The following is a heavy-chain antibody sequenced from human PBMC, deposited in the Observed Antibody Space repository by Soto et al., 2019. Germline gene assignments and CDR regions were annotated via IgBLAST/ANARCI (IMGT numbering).Heavy chain of an antibody. J-gene: IGHJ4*02. CDR1: GFTLSTYS. V-gene: IGHV3-74*01. CDR3: AIMKRRSLRLIENSGYDSTGEFDS. CDR2: INSDGGDT. D-gene: IGHD5-12*01. Sequence: EVQLVESGGGLVQPGGSLSLSCAASGFTLSTYSMHWLRQAPGKGLVWVSRINSDGGDTNYADSVKGRFTISRDSAKNTLYLQMSGLRAEDTAVYYCAIMKRRSLRLIENSGYDSTGEFDSWGQGTLVTVSS.